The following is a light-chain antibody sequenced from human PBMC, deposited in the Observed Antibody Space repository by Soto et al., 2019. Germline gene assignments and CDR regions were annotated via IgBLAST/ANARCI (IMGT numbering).Light chain of an antibody. Sequence: EIVLTQSPVILSVSPGDRATLSCRASQSVGTYLAWYQQKPGQAPRLLIYDASIMATGIPARFSGSGSGTDFTLTISSLEPEDFAVYFCQQRNFRPGGTFGPGTKVEIK. J-gene: IGKJ1*01. CDR3: QQRNFRPGGT. CDR1: QSVGTY. CDR2: DAS. V-gene: IGKV3-11*01.